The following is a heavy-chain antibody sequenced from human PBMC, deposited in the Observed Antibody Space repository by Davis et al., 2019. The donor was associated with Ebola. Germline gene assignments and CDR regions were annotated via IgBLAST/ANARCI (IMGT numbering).Heavy chain of an antibody. Sequence: AASVKVSCKASGYTFTSYYMHWVRQAPGQGLEWMGWISAYNGNTNYAQKLQGRVTMTTDTSTSTAYMELRSLRSDDTAVYYCARSGYNWNDRAGYYYYYGMDVWGQGTTVTVSS. J-gene: IGHJ6*02. V-gene: IGHV1-18*04. CDR1: GYTFTSYY. CDR3: ARSGYNWNDRAGYYYYYGMDV. D-gene: IGHD1-20*01. CDR2: ISAYNGNT.